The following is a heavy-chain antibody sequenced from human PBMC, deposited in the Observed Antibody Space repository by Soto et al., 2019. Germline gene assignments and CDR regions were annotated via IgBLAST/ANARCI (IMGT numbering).Heavy chain of an antibody. V-gene: IGHV1-18*01. CDR3: ARVGFGVVISFGMDV. Sequence: GASVKVSCKASGYTFTSYGISWVRQAPGQGLEWMGWISAYNGNTNYAQKLQGRVTMTTDTSTSTAYMELSSLRSEDTAVYYCARVGFGVVISFGMDVWGQGTTVTVSS. CDR2: ISAYNGNT. J-gene: IGHJ6*02. D-gene: IGHD3-3*01. CDR1: GYTFTSYG.